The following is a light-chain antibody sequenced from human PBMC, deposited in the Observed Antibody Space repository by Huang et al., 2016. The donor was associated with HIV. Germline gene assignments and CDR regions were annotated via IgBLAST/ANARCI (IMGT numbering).Light chain of an antibody. J-gene: IGKJ1*01. V-gene: IGKV3-20*01. Sequence: DIVLTQSPGIMSSSPGERVTLACRASQSVSSTYLAWYQQKPGQAPRLLIYGASSRATGIPDRFSGSGSGTDFTLTISRLEPEDFAVYYCQQYGSSPPWTFGQGTKVEIK. CDR3: QQYGSSPPWT. CDR1: QSVSSTY. CDR2: GAS.